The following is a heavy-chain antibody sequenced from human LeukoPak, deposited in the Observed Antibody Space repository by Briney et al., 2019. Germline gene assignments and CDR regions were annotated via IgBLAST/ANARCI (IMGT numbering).Heavy chain of an antibody. J-gene: IGHJ4*02. D-gene: IGHD3-3*01. CDR2: INPNSGGT. V-gene: IGHV1-2*02. CDR1: GYTFTGYY. Sequence: WASVKVSCKASGYTFTGYYMHWVRQAPGQGLEWMGWINPNSGGTNYAQKFQGRVTMTRDTSISTAYMELSRLRSDDTAVYYCARSKLGAPRVPFWYWGQGTLVTVSS. CDR3: ARSKLGAPRVPFWY.